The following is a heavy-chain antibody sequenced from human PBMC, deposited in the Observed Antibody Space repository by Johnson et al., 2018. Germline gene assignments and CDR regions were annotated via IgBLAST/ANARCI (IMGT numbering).Heavy chain of an antibody. J-gene: IGHJ3*02. CDR1: GFTFIRHW. CDR2: INGDGSSA. V-gene: IGHV3-74*01. D-gene: IGHD3-22*01. Sequence: EVQLLESGGDLVQPGGSLRLSCAASGFTFIRHWMHWVRQAPGQGLVWVARINGDGSSAYYADSVRGRFTISRDNAKNILSLQMHSLRAEDSATYYCAREFLIPGGYKLDAVDSWGQGTVVTVSS. CDR3: AREFLIPGGYKLDAVDS.